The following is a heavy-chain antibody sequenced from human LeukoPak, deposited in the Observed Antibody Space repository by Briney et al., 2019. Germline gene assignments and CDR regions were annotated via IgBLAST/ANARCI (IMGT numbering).Heavy chain of an antibody. CDR1: GYSFSNSW. V-gene: IGHV5-51*01. CDR2: IFPGDSDA. D-gene: IGHD3-16*01. CDR3: GKAADLGY. Sequence: GESLKISCNGSGYSFSNSWIHWVRQMPRKGLGWMGIIFPGDSDARYSPSSQGQVTISVDKSISTAYLQWSSLKASDTAMYYCGKAADLGYWGQGTLVTVSS. J-gene: IGHJ4*02.